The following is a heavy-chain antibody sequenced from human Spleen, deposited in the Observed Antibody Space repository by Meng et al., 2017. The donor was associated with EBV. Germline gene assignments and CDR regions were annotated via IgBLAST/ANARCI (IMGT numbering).Heavy chain of an antibody. CDR3: ARGPGDYLVLDWFDP. CDR2: INDSGKT. V-gene: IGHV4-34*01. CDR1: GESFSGYY. J-gene: IGHJ5*02. Sequence: QGELQQWGAGLLKPWESVSLTCGLYGESFSGYYWLWIRQPPGKGLQWIGEINDSGKTTYNPSLKSRVTMSVDMSTLQFSLNLTSVTAADTAVYYCARGPGDYLVLDWFDPWGQGTLVTVSS. D-gene: IGHD4-17*01.